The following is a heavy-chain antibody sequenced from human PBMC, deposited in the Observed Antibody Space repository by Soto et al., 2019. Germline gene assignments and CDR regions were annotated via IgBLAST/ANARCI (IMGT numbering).Heavy chain of an antibody. V-gene: IGHV4-39*01. CDR2: IYYSGST. Sequence: QLQLQESGPGLVKPSETLSLTCTVSGGSISSSSYYWGWIRQPPGKGLEWIGSIYYSGSTYYNPSLKSRVTISVDTSKNQFSLKLSSVTAADTAVYYCARLTGYYYDSSGYYVDAFDIWGQGTMVTVSS. D-gene: IGHD3-22*01. J-gene: IGHJ3*02. CDR1: GGSISSSSYY. CDR3: ARLTGYYYDSSGYYVDAFDI.